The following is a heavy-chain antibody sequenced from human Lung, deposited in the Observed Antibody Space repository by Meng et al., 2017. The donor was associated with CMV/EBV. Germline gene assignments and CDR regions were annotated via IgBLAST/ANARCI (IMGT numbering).Heavy chain of an antibody. CDR2: IFSNDEK. Sequence: SGXXLVXPTETLTLTCTVSGFXLSNARMGVSWIRQPPGKALEWLAHIFSNDEKSYSTSLKSRLTISKDTSKSQVVLTMTNMDPVDTATYYCARIAEGYCSSTSCYTRDYFDYXGQGXLVTVSS. D-gene: IGHD2-2*02. J-gene: IGHJ4*02. V-gene: IGHV2-26*01. CDR3: ARIAEGYCSSTSCYTRDYFDY. CDR1: GFXLSNARMG.